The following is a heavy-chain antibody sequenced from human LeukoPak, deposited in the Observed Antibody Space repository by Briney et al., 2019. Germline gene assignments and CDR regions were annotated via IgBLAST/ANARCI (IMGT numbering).Heavy chain of an antibody. Sequence: ASVKVPCKASGYTFTSYAMNWVRQAPGQGLEWMGWINTNTGNPTYAQGFTGRFVFSLDTSVSTAYLQISSLKAEDTAVYYCARDLYDSSGSPAQHWGQGTLVTVSS. CDR3: ARDLYDSSGSPAQH. CDR2: INTNTGNP. V-gene: IGHV7-4-1*02. D-gene: IGHD3-22*01. CDR1: GYTFTSYA. J-gene: IGHJ1*01.